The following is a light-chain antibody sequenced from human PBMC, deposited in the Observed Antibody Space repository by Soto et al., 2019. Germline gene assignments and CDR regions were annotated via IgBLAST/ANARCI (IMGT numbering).Light chain of an antibody. CDR3: QQYHNWLT. Sequence: IGMTQSPATPSVSPGERGTLSCRASQSVNSNLAWYQQKPGQAPRLLIYDASTRATGVPARFSGSGSGTEFTLTISSLQSEDFAVYYCQQYHNWLTFGGGTKVDIK. CDR2: DAS. J-gene: IGKJ4*01. CDR1: QSVNSN. V-gene: IGKV3-15*01.